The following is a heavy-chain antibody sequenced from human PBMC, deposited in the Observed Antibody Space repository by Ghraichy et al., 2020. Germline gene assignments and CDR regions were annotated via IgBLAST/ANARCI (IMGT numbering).Heavy chain of an antibody. CDR2: IYYSGST. D-gene: IGHD3-10*01. J-gene: IGHJ4*02. CDR1: GGSISSYY. Sequence: SETLSLTCTVSGGSISSYYWSWIRQPPGKGLEWIGYIYYSGSTNYNPSLKSRVTISVDTSKNQFSLKLSSVTAADTAVYYCATSRDDMVRGVINWGQGTLVTVSS. CDR3: ATSRDDMVRGVIN. V-gene: IGHV4-59*01.